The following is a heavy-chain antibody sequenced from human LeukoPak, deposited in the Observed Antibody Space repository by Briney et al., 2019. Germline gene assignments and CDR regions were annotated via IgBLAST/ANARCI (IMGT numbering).Heavy chain of an antibody. V-gene: IGHV1-18*04. CDR3: ARVPMVRGVIRDNWFDP. CDR2: ISAYNGNT. D-gene: IGHD3-10*01. CDR1: GYTFTSYG. J-gene: IGHJ5*02. Sequence: ASVKVSCKAFGYTFTSYGISWVRQAPGQGLEWMGWISAYNGNTNYAQKLQGRVTMTTDTSTSTAYMELRSLRSDDTAVYYCARVPMVRGVIRDNWFDPWGQGTLVTVSS.